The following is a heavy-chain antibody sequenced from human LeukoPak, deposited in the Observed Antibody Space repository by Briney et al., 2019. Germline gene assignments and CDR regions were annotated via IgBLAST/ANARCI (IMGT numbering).Heavy chain of an antibody. D-gene: IGHD6-19*01. Sequence: GESLKISCKGSGYSFTTYWIGWVRQMPGKGLQWMGIIYPGDSDARYSPSFQGQVTISADKSFSTAYLQWSSLKASDTAMYYCARRGIAVAGTPAEYFQHWGQGTLVIVSS. CDR3: ARRGIAVAGTPAEYFQH. V-gene: IGHV5-51*01. J-gene: IGHJ1*01. CDR2: IYPGDSDA. CDR1: GYSFTTYW.